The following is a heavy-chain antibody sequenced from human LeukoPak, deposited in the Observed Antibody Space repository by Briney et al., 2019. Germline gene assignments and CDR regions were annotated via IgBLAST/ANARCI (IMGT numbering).Heavy chain of an antibody. CDR2: ISSSSSYI. CDR3: AKFPGGQLLYFGLDDAFDI. D-gene: IGHD2-2*02. CDR1: GGSISSGGYY. J-gene: IGHJ3*02. Sequence: LSLTCTVSGGSISSGGYYWSWIRQPPGKGLEWVSSISSSSSYIYYADSVKGRFTISRDNAKNSLYLQMNSLRAEDTAVYYCAKFPGGQLLYFGLDDAFDIWGQGTMVTVSS. V-gene: IGHV3-11*06.